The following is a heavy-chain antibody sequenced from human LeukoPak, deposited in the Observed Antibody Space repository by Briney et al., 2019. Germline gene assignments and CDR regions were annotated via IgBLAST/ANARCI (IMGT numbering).Heavy chain of an antibody. V-gene: IGHV3-33*06. CDR3: AKASLGKQAAGYFDY. CDR2: IWYDGSNK. J-gene: IGHJ4*02. Sequence: PGGSLRLSCVVSGLTFSTYGMHWVRQAPGKGLEWVALIWYDGSNKYYADSVKGRFTISRDNSKNTLYLQMNSLRAEDTAVYYCAKASLGKQAAGYFDYWGQGTLVTVSS. CDR1: GLTFSTYG. D-gene: IGHD6-13*01.